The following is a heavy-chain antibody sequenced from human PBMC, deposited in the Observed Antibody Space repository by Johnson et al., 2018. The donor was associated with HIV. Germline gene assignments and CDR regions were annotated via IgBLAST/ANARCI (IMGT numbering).Heavy chain of an antibody. CDR2: ISYDGSNK. D-gene: IGHD5-18*01. CDR1: GFTFSSYA. CDR3: IQLDAFDI. Sequence: VQLVESGGGVVQPGRSLRLSCAASGFTFSSYAMHWVRQAPGKGLEWVAVISYDGSNKYYADSVKGRFTISRDNSKNTLYLQMNSLRAEDTAVYYCIQLDAFDIWGQGTMVTVSS. J-gene: IGHJ3*02. V-gene: IGHV3-30*04.